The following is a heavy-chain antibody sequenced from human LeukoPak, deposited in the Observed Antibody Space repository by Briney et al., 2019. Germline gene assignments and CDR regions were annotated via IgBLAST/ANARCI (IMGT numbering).Heavy chain of an antibody. D-gene: IGHD3-22*01. Sequence: SETLSLTCTFSGGSIGSFYWSWIRQPPGKGLEWIAFIYYNGRTKYNPSLQSRVTISLDTSKNHFSLQLRSVTAADTAMYYCARLLDYDNSGDPDTLDFWGQGTMVTVSS. CDR2: IYYNGRT. CDR3: ARLLDYDNSGDPDTLDF. V-gene: IGHV4-59*01. CDR1: GGSIGSFY. J-gene: IGHJ3*01.